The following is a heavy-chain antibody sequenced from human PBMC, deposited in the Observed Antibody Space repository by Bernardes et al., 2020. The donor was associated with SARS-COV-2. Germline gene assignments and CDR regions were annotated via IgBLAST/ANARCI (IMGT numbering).Heavy chain of an antibody. D-gene: IGHD1-1*01. V-gene: IGHV4-59*01. CDR3: ARATETSSAYYYYGMDV. Sequence: SATLSLTCTVSGGSIRSYYWSWIRQPPGKGLEWIGYIYYSGSTNYNPSLKSRVTISVDTSKNQFSLKLSSVTAADTAVYYCARATETSSAYYYYGMDVWGQGTTVTVSS. CDR1: GGSIRSYY. CDR2: IYYSGST. J-gene: IGHJ6*02.